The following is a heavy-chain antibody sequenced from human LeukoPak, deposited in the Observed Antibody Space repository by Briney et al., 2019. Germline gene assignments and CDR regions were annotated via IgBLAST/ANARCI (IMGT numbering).Heavy chain of an antibody. D-gene: IGHD4-17*01. Sequence: PSETLSLTCTVSGGSISSSSYYWGWIRQPPGKGLEWIGSIYYSGSTYYNPSLKSRVTISVDTSKNQFSLKLSSVTAADTAVYYCARLSTVTTSFDYWGQGTLVTVSP. CDR3: ARLSTVTTSFDY. CDR1: GGSISSSSYY. J-gene: IGHJ4*02. V-gene: IGHV4-39*07. CDR2: IYYSGST.